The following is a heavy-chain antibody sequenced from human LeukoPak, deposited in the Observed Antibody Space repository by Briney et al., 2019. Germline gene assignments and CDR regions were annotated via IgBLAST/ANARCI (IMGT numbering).Heavy chain of an antibody. CDR3: AKTSYFISTSCYGRYFDN. CDR1: GFTFTSYA. CDR2: ISGGGGNT. D-gene: IGHD2-2*01. J-gene: IGHJ4*02. V-gene: IGHV3-23*01. Sequence: GGSLRLSCAVSGFTFTSYAMTWVRQAPGKGLEWVSAISGGGGNTYYADSVRGRSTISRDNSKNTLYLQMNSLRPEDTAVYYCAKTSYFISTSCYGRYFDNWGQETLVPVPP.